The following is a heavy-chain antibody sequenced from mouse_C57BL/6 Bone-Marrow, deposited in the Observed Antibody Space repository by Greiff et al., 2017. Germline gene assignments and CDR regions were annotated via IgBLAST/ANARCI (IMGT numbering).Heavy chain of an antibody. V-gene: IGHV1-50*01. J-gene: IGHJ3*01. CDR3: AREVATPGAFAY. CDR2: IDPSDSYT. CDR1: GYTFTSYW. D-gene: IGHD1-1*01. Sequence: QVQLQQSGAELVKPGASVKLSCKASGYTFTSYWMPWVKQRPGQGLEWIGEIDPSDSYTNYNQKFKGKATLTVDTSSSTDYMQLSSLTSEDSAVYYCAREVATPGAFAYWGQGTLVTVSA.